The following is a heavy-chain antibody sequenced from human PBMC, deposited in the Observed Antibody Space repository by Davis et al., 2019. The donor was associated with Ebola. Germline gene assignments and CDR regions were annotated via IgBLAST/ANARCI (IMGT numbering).Heavy chain of an antibody. D-gene: IGHD6-6*01. V-gene: IGHV1-69*13. Sequence: VKVSCKASGGTFSSYAISWVRQAPGQGLEWMGGIIPIFGTANYAQKFQGRVTITADESTSAAYMELSSLRSEDTAVYYCARAIAARPWDAFDIWGQGTMVTVSS. CDR1: GGTFSSYA. CDR3: ARAIAARPWDAFDI. CDR2: IIPIFGTA. J-gene: IGHJ3*02.